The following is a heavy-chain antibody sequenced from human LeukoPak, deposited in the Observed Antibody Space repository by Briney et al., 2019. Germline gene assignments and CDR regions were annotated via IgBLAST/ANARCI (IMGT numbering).Heavy chain of an antibody. CDR3: ARDSYYDFWSGYYDY. V-gene: IGHV3-74*01. J-gene: IGHJ4*02. CDR1: GFTFSSYW. Sequence: GGSLRLSCAASGFTFSSYWMHWVRQAPGKGLVWVSRINSDGSSTSYADSVKGRFTISRDNAKNTLYLQMNSLRAEDTAVYCCARDSYYDFWSGYYDYWGQGTLVTVSS. D-gene: IGHD3-3*01. CDR2: INSDGSST.